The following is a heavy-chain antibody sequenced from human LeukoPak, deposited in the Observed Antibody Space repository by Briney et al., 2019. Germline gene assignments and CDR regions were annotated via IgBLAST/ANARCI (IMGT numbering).Heavy chain of an antibody. CDR1: GASFSSSTYY. CDR2: IYYGGGT. V-gene: IGHV4-39*01. J-gene: IGHJ4*02. D-gene: IGHD6-13*01. Sequence: SETLSLTCTVSGASFSSSTYYWGWLRQPPGKWLEWIGSIYYGGGTYYNPSLKSRVTMSVDTSKKQFSLKLSSVTAADTAVYYCARHAGGIAAAGTRPFDYWGQGTLVTASS. CDR3: ARHAGGIAAAGTRPFDY.